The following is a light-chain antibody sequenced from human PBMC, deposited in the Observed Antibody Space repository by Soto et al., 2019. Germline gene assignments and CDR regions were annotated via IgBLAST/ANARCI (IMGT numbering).Light chain of an antibody. CDR3: QQYVTSSPRT. CDR1: QSVGSSY. CDR2: GIS. V-gene: IGKV3-20*01. Sequence: EIVLTQSPGTLSLSPGERATLSCRASQSVGSSYLAWYQQKPGQAPRLLMYGISRRATGIPDRFSGSGSGTDFTLTITRLEPEDFAVYYCQQYVTSSPRTFGQGTKVDIK. J-gene: IGKJ1*01.